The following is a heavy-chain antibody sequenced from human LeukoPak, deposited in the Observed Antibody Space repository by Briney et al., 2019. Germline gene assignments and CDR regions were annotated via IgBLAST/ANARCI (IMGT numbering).Heavy chain of an antibody. V-gene: IGHV4-34*01. J-gene: IGHJ6*02. CDR2: INHSGST. D-gene: IGHD4-17*01. Sequence: SETLSLTCAVYGGSFSGYYWSWIRQPPGKGLEWIGEINHSGSTNYNPSLKSRVTMSVDTSKSQFSLKLSSVTAADTAVYYCARGKVPDGGMDVWGQGTTVTVSS. CDR3: ARGKVPDGGMDV. CDR1: GGSFSGYY.